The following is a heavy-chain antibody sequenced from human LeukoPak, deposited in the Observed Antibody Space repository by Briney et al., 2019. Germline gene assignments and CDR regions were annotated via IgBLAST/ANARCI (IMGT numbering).Heavy chain of an antibody. V-gene: IGHV4-34*01. Sequence: SETLSLTCAVYGGSFSGYYWSWIRQPPGKGLEWIGEINHSGSTNYNPSLKSRVTISVDTSKNQFSLKLSSVTAADTAVYYCARGVLLRFLEWLSIRSYYFDYWGQGTLVTVSS. CDR3: ARGVLLRFLEWLSIRSYYFDY. CDR1: GGSFSGYY. J-gene: IGHJ4*02. D-gene: IGHD3-3*01. CDR2: INHSGST.